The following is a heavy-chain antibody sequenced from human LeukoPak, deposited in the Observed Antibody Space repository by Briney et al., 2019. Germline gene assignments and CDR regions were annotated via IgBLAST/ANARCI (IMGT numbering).Heavy chain of an antibody. J-gene: IGHJ6*02. D-gene: IGHD1-7*01. CDR1: GFAFRTYW. V-gene: IGHV3-74*01. Sequence: GGSLRLSCAASGFAFRTYWMHWVRQAPGKGLVWVSRINGDGSSTNYADSVRGRFTISRDNTKNSLYLQMNSLRVEDSAVYYCASNWDYVRGYGMDVWGQGTTVAVSS. CDR3: ASNWDYVRGYGMDV. CDR2: INGDGSST.